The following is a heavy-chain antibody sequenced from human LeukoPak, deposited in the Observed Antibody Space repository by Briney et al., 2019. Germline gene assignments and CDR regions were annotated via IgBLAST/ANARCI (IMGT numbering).Heavy chain of an antibody. Sequence: SETPSLTCDVSGKSVTTGYYWAWIRQPPGKALGGIGIIYHRESGHYQPSLKSRVSMAVATSKNQCSLRLSAVTTADTAVYYCARALQYCTSGCAYLFDYWGQGTLVAVSS. D-gene: IGHD2-8*01. CDR3: ARALQYCTSGCAYLFDY. V-gene: IGHV4-38-2*01. CDR2: IYHRESG. CDR1: GKSVTTGYY. J-gene: IGHJ4*02.